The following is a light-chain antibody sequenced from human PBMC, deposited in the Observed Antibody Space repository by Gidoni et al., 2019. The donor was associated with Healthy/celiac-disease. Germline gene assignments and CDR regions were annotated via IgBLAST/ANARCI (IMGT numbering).Light chain of an antibody. CDR3: QQYGSSPPYT. J-gene: IGKJ2*01. V-gene: IGKV3-20*01. CDR1: QSITSSY. CDR2: GTS. Sequence: EIVLTQSPGTLSLSPGERATLSCRASQSITSSYLAWYQQKPGQAPRLLIYGTSNRATDIPDRFSGSGSGTDFTLTISRLEPEDFAVYYCQQYGSSPPYTFGQGTKLEI.